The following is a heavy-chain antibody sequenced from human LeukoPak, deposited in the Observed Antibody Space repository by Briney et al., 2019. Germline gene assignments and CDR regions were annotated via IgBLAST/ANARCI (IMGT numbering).Heavy chain of an antibody. D-gene: IGHD3-16*01. J-gene: IGHJ4*02. Sequence: GSLKPPFSAFGFTLRSQCNNRVRQGSGKGLEWVSAISGSGGSTYYADSVKGRFTISRDNSKNTLYLQMNSLRAEDTAVYYCAKDRALIYYDYWGQGTLVTVSS. CDR1: GFTLRSQC. CDR2: ISGSGGST. CDR3: AKDRALIYYDY. V-gene: IGHV3-23*01.